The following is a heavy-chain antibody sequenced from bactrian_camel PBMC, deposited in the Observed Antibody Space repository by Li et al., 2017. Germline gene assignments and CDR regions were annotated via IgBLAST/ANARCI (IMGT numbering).Heavy chain of an antibody. D-gene: IGHD6*01. CDR1: GYTYSSNC. V-gene: IGHV3S39*01. CDR3: AADVLAGIQDPPSNFQF. J-gene: IGHJ4*01. Sequence: HVQLVESGGGSVQPGGSLRLSCGASGYTYSSNCMGWFRQVPGKEREGVAAIYSGTGQTYYNPAVRGRFTISLDNAKTTVYLQKNSLKPEDTATYYCAADVLAGIQDPPSNFQFWGQGTQVTVS. CDR2: IYSGTGQT.